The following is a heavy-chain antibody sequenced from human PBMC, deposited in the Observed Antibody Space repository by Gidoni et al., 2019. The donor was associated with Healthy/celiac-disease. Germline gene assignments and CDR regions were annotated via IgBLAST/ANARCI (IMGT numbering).Heavy chain of an antibody. D-gene: IGHD4-17*01. CDR3: AKDLSDYGDPDCFDY. Sequence: EVPLLESGGGLVQPGGSLRLSCAASGFTFSSYAMSWVRQAPGKGLEWVSAISGSGGSTYYADSVKGRFTISRDNSKNTLYLQMNSLRAEDTAVYYCAKDLSDYGDPDCFDYWGQGTLVTVSS. CDR1: GFTFSSYA. V-gene: IGHV3-23*01. J-gene: IGHJ4*02. CDR2: ISGSGGST.